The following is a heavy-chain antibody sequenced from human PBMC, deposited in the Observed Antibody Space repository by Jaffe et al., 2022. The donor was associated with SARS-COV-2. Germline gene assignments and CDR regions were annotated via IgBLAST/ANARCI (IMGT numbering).Heavy chain of an antibody. Sequence: QVQLQQWGAGLLKPSETLSLTCAVQGGSLSGYSWSWLRQDPGKGLEWIGEFSRYDTTNYNPSLNGRVTISVDTAKNLFSLIVTSVTAADTAVYFCAREQYSTSTAPAGRTRVKPQRWFDPWGQGTLVTVSS. J-gene: IGHJ5*02. V-gene: IGHV4-34*01. CDR1: GGSLSGYS. CDR3: AREQYSTSTAPAGRTRVKPQRWFDP. D-gene: IGHD2-21*01. CDR2: FSRYDTT.